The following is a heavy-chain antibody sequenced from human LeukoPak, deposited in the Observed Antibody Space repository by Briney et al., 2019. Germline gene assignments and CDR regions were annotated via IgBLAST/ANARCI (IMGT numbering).Heavy chain of an antibody. J-gene: IGHJ4*02. V-gene: IGHV3-21*01. CDR2: ISSSSSYI. CDR3: ARDHPTYYYDSSGYWEEVVRDY. Sequence: KAGGSLRLSCAASGFTFSSYSMNWVRQAPGKGLEWVSSISSSSSYIYYADSEKGRFTISRDNAKNSLYLQMNSLRAVDTAVYYCARDHPTYYYDSSGYWEEVVRDYWGQGTLVTVSS. CDR1: GFTFSSYS. D-gene: IGHD3-22*01.